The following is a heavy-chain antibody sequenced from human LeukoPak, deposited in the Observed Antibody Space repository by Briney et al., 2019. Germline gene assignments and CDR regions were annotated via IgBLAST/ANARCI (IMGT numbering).Heavy chain of an antibody. CDR2: VNSEGSST. CDR3: ARGRYYGMDV. J-gene: IGHJ6*02. Sequence: GGSLRLSCAASGFIFTSYWMHWVRHVPGKGLVWVSRVNSEGSSTTYADSVKGRFTISRDNAKNTLYLQMNSLRAEDTAVYYCARGRYYGMDVWGQGTTVTVSS. V-gene: IGHV3-74*01. CDR1: GFIFTSYW.